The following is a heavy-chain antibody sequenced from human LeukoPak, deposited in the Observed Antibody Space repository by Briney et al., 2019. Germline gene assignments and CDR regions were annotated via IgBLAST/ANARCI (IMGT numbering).Heavy chain of an antibody. V-gene: IGHV3-30*04. J-gene: IGHJ4*02. CDR3: AKASYSSGWLPPDY. CDR1: GFTFSIYA. CDR2: ISYDGNNK. D-gene: IGHD6-19*01. Sequence: GGSLRLSCAASGFTFSIYAMHWVRQAPGKGLEWVAVISYDGNNKQYADSVKGRFTISRDNAKNSLYLQMNSLRAEDTALYYCAKASYSSGWLPPDYWGQGTLVTVSS.